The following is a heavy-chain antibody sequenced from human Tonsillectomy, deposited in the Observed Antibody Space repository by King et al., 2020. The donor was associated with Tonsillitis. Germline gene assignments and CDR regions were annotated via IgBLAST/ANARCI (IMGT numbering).Heavy chain of an antibody. CDR2: IFPDDSVT. D-gene: IGHD5-18*01. CDR1: GYNFASYW. V-gene: IGHV5-51*01. Sequence: VQLVESGAEVKKPGESLKISCKGSGYNFASYWIAWVRQMPGKGLEWMGIIFPDDSVTRYSPSFQGQVTISADKSISTAYLQWSSLKSSDTAMYYCARHLEGGYSYFFENWGQGTLVTVSS. CDR3: ARHLEGGYSYFFEN. J-gene: IGHJ4*02.